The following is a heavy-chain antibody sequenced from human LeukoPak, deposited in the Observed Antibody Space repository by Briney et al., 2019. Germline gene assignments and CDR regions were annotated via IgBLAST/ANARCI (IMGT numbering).Heavy chain of an antibody. D-gene: IGHD5-12*01. CDR1: GGSISSYY. V-gene: IGHV4-59*01. CDR3: ARGGWLRLYYFDY. CDR2: IYDSGST. Sequence: PSETLSLTCTVSGGSISSYYWSWIRQPTGKGLEWIGYIYDSGSTNYNPSLKSRVAISADTSKNQFSLKLSSVTAADTAVYYCARGGWLRLYYFDYWGLGTLVTVSS. J-gene: IGHJ4*02.